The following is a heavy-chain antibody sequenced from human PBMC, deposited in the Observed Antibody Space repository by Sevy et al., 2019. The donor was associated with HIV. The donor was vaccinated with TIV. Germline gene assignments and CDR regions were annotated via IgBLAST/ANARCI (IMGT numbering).Heavy chain of an antibody. V-gene: IGHV1-24*01. J-gene: IGHJ4*02. Sequence: ASVKVSCKVSGYTHTQLSMHWVRPAPRKGLEWMGSFDPEDGETRYAQMLQGRVTLTEDTSTDTAYMELRSLKSEDTAVYYCATTKDYYDSSGSPFDYWGQGTLVTVSS. D-gene: IGHD3-22*01. CDR3: ATTKDYYDSSGSPFDY. CDR1: GYTHTQLS. CDR2: FDPEDGET.